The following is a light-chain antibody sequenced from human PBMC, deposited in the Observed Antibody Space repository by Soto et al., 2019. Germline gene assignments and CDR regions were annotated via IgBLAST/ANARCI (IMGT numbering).Light chain of an antibody. CDR3: SSYAGSNNVV. Sequence: QSALTQPPSASGSPGQSVTISCTGTSSDVGRYESVSWYQQHPGKAPKLMIYEVNKRLSGVPDRFSGAKSGNTASLTVSGLQAEDEADYYCSSYAGSNNVVFGGGTQLTVL. V-gene: IGLV2-8*01. CDR2: EVN. J-gene: IGLJ2*01. CDR1: SSDVGRYES.